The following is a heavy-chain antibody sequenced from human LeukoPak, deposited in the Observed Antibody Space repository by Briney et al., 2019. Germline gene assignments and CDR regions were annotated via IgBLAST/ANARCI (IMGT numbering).Heavy chain of an antibody. CDR2: ISHRGNT. Sequence: SETLSLTCTVSGGSISSYYWNWIRQPPGKGLEWIGYISHRGNTDYSPSLKSRVTISLDTSKNQFSLKLSSVTAADTAVYYCAREGLGTPFDYWGQGTLVTVSS. V-gene: IGHV4-59*01. J-gene: IGHJ4*02. D-gene: IGHD1-14*01. CDR3: AREGLGTPFDY. CDR1: GGSISSYY.